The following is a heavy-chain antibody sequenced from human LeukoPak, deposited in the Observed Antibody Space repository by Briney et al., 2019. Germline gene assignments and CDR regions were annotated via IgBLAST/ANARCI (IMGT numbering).Heavy chain of an antibody. J-gene: IGHJ6*02. CDR1: GFTFSSYE. D-gene: IGHD3-16*01. CDR2: ISSRGSTI. CDR3: ARIPLGEWYYYYGMDV. Sequence: GGSLRLSCAASGFTFSSYEMNWVRQAPGKGLEWVSYISSRGSTIYYADSVKGRFTISRDNAKNSLYLQMNSLRADDTAVYYCARIPLGEWYYYYGMDVWGQGTTVTVSS. V-gene: IGHV3-48*03.